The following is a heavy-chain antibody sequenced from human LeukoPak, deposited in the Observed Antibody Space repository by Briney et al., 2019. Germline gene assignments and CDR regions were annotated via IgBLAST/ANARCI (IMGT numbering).Heavy chain of an antibody. Sequence: GGSLRLSCAASGFTFSSYSMTWVRQAPGKGLEWVSYISSSSSTIYYADSVKGRFTISRDNAKNSLYLQMNSLRAEDTAVYYCARDRPLAPFYGMDVWGQGTTVTVSS. V-gene: IGHV3-48*01. CDR1: GFTFSSYS. CDR3: ARDRPLAPFYGMDV. CDR2: ISSSSSTI. J-gene: IGHJ6*02. D-gene: IGHD6-6*01.